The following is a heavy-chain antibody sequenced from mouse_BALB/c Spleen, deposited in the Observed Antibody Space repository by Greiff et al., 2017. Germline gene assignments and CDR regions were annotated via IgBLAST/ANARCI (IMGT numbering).Heavy chain of an antibody. Sequence: QVQLKESGPSLVQPSQSLSITCTVSGLSLTSYGVHWVRQSPGKGLEWLGVIWRGGSTDYNAAFMSRLSITKDNSKSQVFFKMNSLQADDTAIYYCAKNLAGSYYFDYWGQGTTLTVSS. V-gene: IGHV2-5-1*01. J-gene: IGHJ2*01. CDR1: GLSLTSYG. CDR2: IWRGGST. CDR3: AKNLAGSYYFDY. D-gene: IGHD3-3*01.